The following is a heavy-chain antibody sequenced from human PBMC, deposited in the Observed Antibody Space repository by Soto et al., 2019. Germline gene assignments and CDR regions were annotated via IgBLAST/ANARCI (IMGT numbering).Heavy chain of an antibody. Sequence: PSQTLSLTCAISGDGVSSNSAAWNWIRQSPSRGLEWLGRTYYRSKWYNDYAVSVKSRITINPDTSKNQFSLQLNSVTPEDTAVYYCAREAFGPHSKDIVVVPAAISYYYYGMDVWGQGTKVTVSS. V-gene: IGHV6-1*01. J-gene: IGHJ6*02. CDR3: AREAFGPHSKDIVVVPAAISYYYYGMDV. D-gene: IGHD2-2*02. CDR1: GDGVSSNSAA. CDR2: TYYRSKWYN.